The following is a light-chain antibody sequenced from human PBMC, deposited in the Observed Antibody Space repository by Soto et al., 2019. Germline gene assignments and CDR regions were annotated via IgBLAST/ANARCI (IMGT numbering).Light chain of an antibody. CDR1: KLGDKY. V-gene: IGLV3-1*01. CDR2: QDS. CDR3: QTWDSSTVV. J-gene: IGLJ2*01. Sequence: SYELTQPPSVSVSPGQTASITCSGAKLGDKYACWFQQKPGQSPVLVIYQDSKRPSGIPERFSGSNSGNTATLTISGTQGMDEADYYCQTWDSSTVVFGRGTKLTVL.